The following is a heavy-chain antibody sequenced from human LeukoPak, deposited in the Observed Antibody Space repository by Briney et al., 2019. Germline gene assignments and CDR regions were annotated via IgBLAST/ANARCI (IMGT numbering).Heavy chain of an antibody. J-gene: IGHJ4*02. Sequence: SQTLSLTSAHSGDSVSTNRAAWNWARQSPSRGLEWLRRTYYRSKWYNDNAVSVKGPITMKLHTSKNIFSLQLNSVTPEDKALYYCARELNGFEYWGQGSLVTVSS. CDR1: GDSVSTNRAA. CDR2: TYYRSKWYN. CDR3: ARELNGFEY. V-gene: IGHV6-1*01.